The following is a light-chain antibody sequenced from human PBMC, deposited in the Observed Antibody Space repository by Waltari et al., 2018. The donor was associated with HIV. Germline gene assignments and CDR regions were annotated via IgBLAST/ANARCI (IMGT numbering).Light chain of an antibody. CDR2: EVT. J-gene: IGLJ2*01. Sequence: QSALTQPPSASGSPGQSLTISCTGTSSDVGGYNYVSWYQQHPGKAPKLLIYEVTRRPSGVPDRFSGSKSGNTASLTVSGLQAEDEAEYHCSSYAGNNNLVFGGGTKLTVL. V-gene: IGLV2-8*01. CDR1: SSDVGGYNY. CDR3: SSYAGNNNLV.